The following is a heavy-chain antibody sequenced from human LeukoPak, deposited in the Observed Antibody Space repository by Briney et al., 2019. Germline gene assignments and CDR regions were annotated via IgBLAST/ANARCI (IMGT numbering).Heavy chain of an antibody. CDR1: GFTFSDYA. D-gene: IGHD2-21*01. J-gene: IGHJ4*02. CDR2: ISDTGRRT. Sequence: GGSLRLSCAASGFTFSDYAMSWVRQAAGKGLAWVSGISDTGRRTYYTDSVKGRFTISRDDSKKTVYLQMDTLRAEDTAIYFCARHDSFIPFWGQGTLVTVSS. CDR3: ARHDSFIPF. V-gene: IGHV3-23*01.